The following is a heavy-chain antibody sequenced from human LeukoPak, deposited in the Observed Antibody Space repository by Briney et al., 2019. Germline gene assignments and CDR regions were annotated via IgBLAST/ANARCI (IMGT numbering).Heavy chain of an antibody. CDR1: GGTFSSYA. CDR3: AKVHCQGGDYDFWSGYYRIFEGCYYYYGMDV. J-gene: IGHJ6*02. CDR2: IIPIFGTA. V-gene: IGHV1-69*13. Sequence: ASVKVSCKASGGTFSSYAISWVRQAPGQGLEWMGGIIPIFGTANYAQKFQGRVTITADESTSTAYMELSSLRSEDTAVYYCAKVHCQGGDYDFWSGYYRIFEGCYYYYGMDVWGQGTTVTVSS. D-gene: IGHD3-3*01.